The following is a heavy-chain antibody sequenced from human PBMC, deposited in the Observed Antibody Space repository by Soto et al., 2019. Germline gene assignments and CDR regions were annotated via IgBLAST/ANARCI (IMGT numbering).Heavy chain of an antibody. Sequence: ASVKVSCKASGYTFTSYYMHWVRQAPGQGLEWMGIINPSGGSTSYAQKFPGRVTMTKDTSTSTVYMELSSLRSEDTAVYYCARDSFEYSSSYGHYFDYWGQGTLVTVSS. V-gene: IGHV1-46*03. CDR1: GYTFTSYY. J-gene: IGHJ4*02. CDR2: INPSGGST. D-gene: IGHD6-6*01. CDR3: ARDSFEYSSSYGHYFDY.